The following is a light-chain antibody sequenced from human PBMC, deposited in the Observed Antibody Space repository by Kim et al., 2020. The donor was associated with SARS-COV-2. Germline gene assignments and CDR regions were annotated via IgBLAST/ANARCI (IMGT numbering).Light chain of an antibody. CDR1: QSVSSNY. J-gene: IGKJ1*01. CDR2: GAS. V-gene: IGKV3-20*01. CDR3: QQYGSSPRT. Sequence: SPGEGATLSCRASQSVSSNYLAWHQQKPGQAPRLLIYGASSRATGIPDRFSGSGSGTDFTLTISRLEPEDFAVYYCQQYGSSPRTFGLGTKVDIK.